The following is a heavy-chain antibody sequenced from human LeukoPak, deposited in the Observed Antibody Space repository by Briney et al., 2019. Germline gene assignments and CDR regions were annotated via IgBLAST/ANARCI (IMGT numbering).Heavy chain of an antibody. CDR1: GFTFSSYE. Sequence: GSLRLSCAASGFTFSSYEMNWVRQAPGKGLEWVSYITSSGNIIYYADSVKGRFTISRDNAKNSLYLQMNSLRAEDTAVYYCASSSSGWYYFDYWGQGTLVTVSS. D-gene: IGHD6-19*01. CDR3: ASSSSGWYYFDY. J-gene: IGHJ4*02. CDR2: ITSSGNII. V-gene: IGHV3-48*03.